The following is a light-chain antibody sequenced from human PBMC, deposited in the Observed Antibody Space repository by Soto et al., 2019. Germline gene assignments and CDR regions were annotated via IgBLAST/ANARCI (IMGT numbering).Light chain of an antibody. CDR3: QQYGSSPA. J-gene: IGKJ4*01. Sequence: EIVLTQSPGTLSLSPGERATLSCRASQSVSSGYLAWYQHKPGQAPRLLIYDASSRATGIPDRFSGSGSGTDFTLTISRLEPEDFAVNYCQQYGSSPAFGGGTKVEIK. CDR2: DAS. V-gene: IGKV3-20*01. CDR1: QSVSSGY.